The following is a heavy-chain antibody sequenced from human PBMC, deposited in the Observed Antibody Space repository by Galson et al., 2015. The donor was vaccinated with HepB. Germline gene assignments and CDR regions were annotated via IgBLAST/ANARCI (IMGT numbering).Heavy chain of an antibody. J-gene: IGHJ6*02. CDR2: ISWNSGSI. V-gene: IGHV3-9*01. D-gene: IGHD2-2*01. Sequence: SLRLSCAASGFTFDDYAMHWVRQAPGESLEWVSGISWNSGSIGYADSVKGRFTISRDNAKNSLYLQMNSLRAEDAALYYCAKDLSEDMVVGMGNMGYYYSGMDVWGQGTTVTVSS. CDR3: AKDLSEDMVVGMGNMGYYYSGMDV. CDR1: GFTFDDYA.